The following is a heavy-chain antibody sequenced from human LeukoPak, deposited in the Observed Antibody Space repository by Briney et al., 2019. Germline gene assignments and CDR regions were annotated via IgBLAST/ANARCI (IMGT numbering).Heavy chain of an antibody. J-gene: IGHJ6*02. CDR3: ARDRLLPHFGELSSLAGMDV. Sequence: GGSLRLSCAASGFTFSSYAMSWVRQAPGKGLEWVSGISGSGESTYYADSVKGRFTISRDNAKNSLYLQMNSLRAEDTAVYYCARDRLLPHFGELSSLAGMDVWGQGTTVTVSS. CDR2: ISGSGEST. D-gene: IGHD3-10*01. CDR1: GFTFSSYA. V-gene: IGHV3-23*01.